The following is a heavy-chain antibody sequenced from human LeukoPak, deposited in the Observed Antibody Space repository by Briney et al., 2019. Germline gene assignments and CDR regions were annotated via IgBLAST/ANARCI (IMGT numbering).Heavy chain of an antibody. V-gene: IGHV1-2*02. J-gene: IGHJ4*02. Sequence: ASAKVSCKASGYTFTGYYMHWVRQAPGQGLEWMGWINPNSGGTNYAQKFQGRVTMIRDTSISTAYMELSRLRSDDTAVYYCARGRWNYFFLLDYWGQGTLVTVSS. D-gene: IGHD1-7*01. CDR2: INPNSGGT. CDR1: GYTFTGYY. CDR3: ARGRWNYFFLLDY.